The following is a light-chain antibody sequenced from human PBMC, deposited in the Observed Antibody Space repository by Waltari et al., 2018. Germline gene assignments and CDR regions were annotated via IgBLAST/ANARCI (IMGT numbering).Light chain of an antibody. V-gene: IGKV3-20*01. Sequence: VLTQSSGTLSLSPGERATLSCRASESVTNDYLAWYQQKPGQAPSLLIYDASIRATGIPDRFSGSGSGTDFTLTITRLEPEDFAVYHCQQYGSLPWTFGQGTKV. CDR3: QQYGSLPWT. J-gene: IGKJ1*01. CDR1: ESVTNDY. CDR2: DAS.